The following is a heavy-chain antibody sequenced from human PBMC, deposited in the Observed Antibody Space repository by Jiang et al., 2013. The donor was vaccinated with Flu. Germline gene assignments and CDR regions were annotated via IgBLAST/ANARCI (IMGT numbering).Heavy chain of an antibody. CDR2: INHSGST. J-gene: IGHJ5*02. D-gene: IGHD2-15*01. V-gene: IGHV4-34*01. Sequence: LLKPSETLSLTCAVYGGSFSGYYWSWIRQPPGKGLEWIGEINHSGSTNYNPSLKSRVTISVDTSKNQFSLKLSSVTAADTAVYYCARGQDVVVAAEYNWFDPWGQGTLVTVSS. CDR3: ARGQDVVVAAEYNWFDP. CDR1: GGSFSGYY.